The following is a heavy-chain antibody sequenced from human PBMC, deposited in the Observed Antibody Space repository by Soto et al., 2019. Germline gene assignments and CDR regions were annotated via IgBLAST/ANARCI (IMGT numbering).Heavy chain of an antibody. CDR1: VGSIISVGYY. D-gene: IGHD2-2*01. Sequence: SETLSLTCTFSVGSIISVGYYWSWIRQHPGKGLEWIGYIYYSGSTYYNPSLKSRVTISVDTSKNQFSLKLSSVTAADTAVYYCARDRRYCSSTSCYMDVWGQGTTVTVSS. CDR2: IYYSGST. CDR3: ARDRRYCSSTSCYMDV. V-gene: IGHV4-31*03. J-gene: IGHJ6*02.